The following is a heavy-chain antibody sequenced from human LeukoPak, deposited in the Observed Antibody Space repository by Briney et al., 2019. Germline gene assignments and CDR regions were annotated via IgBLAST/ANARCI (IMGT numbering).Heavy chain of an antibody. CDR3: ATAYCSSTSCPYYFDY. CDR1: GGSISSGGYY. Sequence: PSQTLSLTCTVSGGSISSGGYYWSWIRQPPGKGLEWIGYIYHSGSTYYNPSLKSRVTISVDRSKNQFSLKLSSVTAADTAVYYCATAYCSSTSCPYYFDYWGQGTLVTVSS. D-gene: IGHD2-2*01. CDR2: IYHSGST. J-gene: IGHJ4*02. V-gene: IGHV4-30-2*01.